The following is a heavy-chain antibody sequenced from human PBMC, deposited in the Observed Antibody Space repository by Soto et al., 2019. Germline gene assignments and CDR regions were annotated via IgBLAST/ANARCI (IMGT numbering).Heavy chain of an antibody. CDR1: GFTFSSYW. V-gene: IGHV3-74*01. Sequence: EVQLVESGGGLVQPGGSLRLSCAASGFTFSSYWMHWVRQAPGKGLVWVSRINSDGSRTNYADSVKGRFTISRDNAKNTLYPQMNSLRSDETAVYYCARGVRGASGLDIWGQGTMVTVSS. CDR3: ARGVRGASGLDI. CDR2: INSDGSRT. J-gene: IGHJ3*02. D-gene: IGHD6-13*01.